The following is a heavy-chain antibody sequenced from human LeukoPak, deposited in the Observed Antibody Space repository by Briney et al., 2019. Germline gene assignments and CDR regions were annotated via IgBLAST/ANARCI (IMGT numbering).Heavy chain of an antibody. V-gene: IGHV1-69*13. CDR3: ARGLGLGAFDI. J-gene: IGHJ3*02. CDR1: GGTFSSYA. CDR2: IIPIFGTA. Sequence: ASVKVSCKASGGTFSSYAISWVRQAPGQGLEWMGGIIPIFGTANYAQKFQGRVTITAGESTSTAYTELSSLRSEDTAVYYCARGLGLGAFDIWGQGTMVTVSS. D-gene: IGHD3-22*01.